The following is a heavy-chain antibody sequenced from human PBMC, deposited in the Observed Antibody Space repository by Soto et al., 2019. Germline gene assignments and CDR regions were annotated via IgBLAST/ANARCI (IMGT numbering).Heavy chain of an antibody. V-gene: IGHV3-66*01. Sequence: GGSLRLSCAASGFTVSSNYMNWVRQAPGKGLEWVSLISTGGTTYYADSVKGRFIISRDTSTNTLNLQMNSLRADDTAVYYCASSGSKPRFDYWGQGNLVTVYS. D-gene: IGHD1-26*01. CDR3: ASSGSKPRFDY. CDR1: GFTVSSNY. CDR2: ISTGGTT. J-gene: IGHJ4*02.